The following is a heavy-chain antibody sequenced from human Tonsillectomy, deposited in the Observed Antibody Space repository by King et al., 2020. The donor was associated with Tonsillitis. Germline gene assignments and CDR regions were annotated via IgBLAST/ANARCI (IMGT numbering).Heavy chain of an antibody. J-gene: IGHJ4*02. CDR1: GFTFSSYA. V-gene: IGHV3-23*04. D-gene: IGHD5-18*01. CDR2: ISGSGGST. CDR3: AKGSDTAMVTSTYFDY. Sequence: VQLVESGGGLVQPGGSLRLSCAASGFTFSSYAMSWVRPAPGKGLEWVSVISGSGGSTYYADSVKGRFTISRDNSRNTLYLQMNSLRAEDTAVYYCAKGSDTAMVTSTYFDYWGQGTLVTVSS.